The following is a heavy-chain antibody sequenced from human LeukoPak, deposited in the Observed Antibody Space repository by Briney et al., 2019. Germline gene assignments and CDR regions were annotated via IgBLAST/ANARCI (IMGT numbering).Heavy chain of an antibody. J-gene: IGHJ4*02. Sequence: GGSLRLSCAASGFGFSDYYMNWIRQAPGKGLEWVSHISGNRKYVSHADSVKGRSTISRDNAKNSLYLQLSSLRVEDTAIYYCARGPQRGVIMNWGQGTLVTVSS. CDR3: ARGPQRGVIMN. CDR1: GFGFSDYY. D-gene: IGHD3-10*01. CDR2: ISGNRKYV. V-gene: IGHV3-11*06.